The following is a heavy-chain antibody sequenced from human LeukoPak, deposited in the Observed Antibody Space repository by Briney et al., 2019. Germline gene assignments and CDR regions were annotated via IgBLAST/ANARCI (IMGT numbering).Heavy chain of an antibody. CDR2: RNPDSGET. J-gene: IGHJ5*02. V-gene: IGHV1-2*02. CDR1: GYRFDNYY. CDR3: ARTYCSSTSCANWFDP. D-gene: IGHD2-2*01. Sequence: ASVKVSCKGSGYRFDNYYLHWVRQAPGQGLEWMGWRNPDSGETKYVEKFQGRVSMTRDTSISTAYMELSRLRSDDTAVYYCARTYCSSTSCANWFDPWGQGTLVTVSS.